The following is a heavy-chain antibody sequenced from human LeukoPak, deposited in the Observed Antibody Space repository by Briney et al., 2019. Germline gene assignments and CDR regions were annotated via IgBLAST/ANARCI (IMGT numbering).Heavy chain of an antibody. J-gene: IGHJ4*02. CDR1: GGSISGYY. Sequence: SGTLSLTCTVSGGSISGYYWSWIRQPPGKGLEWIGFISYSGGTNYNPSLKSRVAISVDTSKNQFSLKLNSVTAADTAVYYCARHGGSYTFDYWGQGTLVTVSS. CDR2: ISYSGGT. V-gene: IGHV4-59*08. D-gene: IGHD1-26*01. CDR3: ARHGGSYTFDY.